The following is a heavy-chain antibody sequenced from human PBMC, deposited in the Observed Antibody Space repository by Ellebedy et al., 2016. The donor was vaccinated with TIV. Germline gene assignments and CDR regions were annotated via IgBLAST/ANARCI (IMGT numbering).Heavy chain of an antibody. CDR1: GYSFTSYW. J-gene: IGHJ4*02. CDR2: IYPGDSDT. CDR3: ARPGGDSSGYDPIDY. V-gene: IGHV5-51*01. D-gene: IGHD3-22*01. Sequence: GESLKISCKGSGYSFTSYWIGWVRQMPGKGLEWMGIIYPGDSDTRYSPSFQGQVTISVDKSISTAYLQWNSLKASDTAMYYCARPGGDSSGYDPIDYWGQGTLVTVSS.